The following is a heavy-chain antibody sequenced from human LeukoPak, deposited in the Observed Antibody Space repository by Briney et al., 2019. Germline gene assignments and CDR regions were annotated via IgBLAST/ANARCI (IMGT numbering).Heavy chain of an antibody. D-gene: IGHD4-17*01. CDR3: AKVRVVGDYNWFFDL. CDR1: GFTFSSYA. Sequence: GGSLRLSCTASGFTFSSYAMSWVRQAPGKGLEWVSAIVGSGASTYYADSVKGRFTISRDNSKNTLRLQMNSLRAEDTAIYHCAKVRVVGDYNWFFDLWGRGTLVTVSS. CDR2: IVGSGAST. V-gene: IGHV3-23*01. J-gene: IGHJ2*01.